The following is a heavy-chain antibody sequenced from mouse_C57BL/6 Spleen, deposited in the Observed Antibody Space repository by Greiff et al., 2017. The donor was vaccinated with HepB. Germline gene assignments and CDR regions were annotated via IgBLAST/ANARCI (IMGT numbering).Heavy chain of an antibody. CDR3: AVYGSSLAWFAY. Sequence: EVKLMESGAELVKPGASVKLSCTASGFNIKDYYMHWVKQRTEQGLEWIGRIDPEDGETKYAPKFQGKATIKADTSSNTAYLQLSSLTSEDTAVYYCAVYGSSLAWFAYWGQGTLVTVSA. CDR2: IDPEDGET. CDR1: GFNIKDYY. V-gene: IGHV14-2*01. D-gene: IGHD1-1*01. J-gene: IGHJ3*01.